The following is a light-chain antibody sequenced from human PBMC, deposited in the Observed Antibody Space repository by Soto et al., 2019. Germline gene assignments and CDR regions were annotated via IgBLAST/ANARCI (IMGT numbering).Light chain of an antibody. Sequence: QSALTQPASVSGSPGQSITISCTGTTSDVGAYDYVSWYQQHPDKAPKLIIYDVSSRPSGISNRFSGSKSGNTASLTISGLQAGDEGDYYCSSYTSSSTLVFGGGTKVTVL. CDR3: SSYTSSSTLV. V-gene: IGLV2-14*03. CDR2: DVS. J-gene: IGLJ2*01. CDR1: TSDVGAYDY.